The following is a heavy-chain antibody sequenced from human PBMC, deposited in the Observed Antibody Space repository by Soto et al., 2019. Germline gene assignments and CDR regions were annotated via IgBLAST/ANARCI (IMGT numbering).Heavy chain of an antibody. Sequence: GGSLRLSCEASGFIFSIYGMHWVRQAPGQGLDWAAVISYDGNIKYYSDSVKGRFSISRDNSKSTLYLHMNSLRAEDTAVYYCARGWGSGWLEFFDSWGQGA. CDR3: ARGWGSGWLEFFDS. J-gene: IGHJ4*02. D-gene: IGHD6-19*01. V-gene: IGHV3-30*03. CDR2: ISYDGNIK. CDR1: GFIFSIYG.